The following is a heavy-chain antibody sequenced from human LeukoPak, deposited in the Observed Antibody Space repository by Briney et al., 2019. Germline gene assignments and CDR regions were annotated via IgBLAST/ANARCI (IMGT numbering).Heavy chain of an antibody. V-gene: IGHV4-59*01. D-gene: IGHD6-13*01. Sequence: SETLSLTCTVSGGSISSYYWSWIRQPPGKGLEWIGYIYYSGSTNYNPSLKSRVTISVDTSKNPFSRKLSSVTAADTAVYYCARERGSSWDFDYWGQGTLVTVSS. J-gene: IGHJ4*02. CDR1: GGSISSYY. CDR3: ARERGSSWDFDY. CDR2: IYYSGST.